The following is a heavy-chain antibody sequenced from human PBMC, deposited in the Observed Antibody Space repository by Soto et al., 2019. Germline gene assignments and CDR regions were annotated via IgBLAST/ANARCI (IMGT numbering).Heavy chain of an antibody. CDR2: MWYDGSNK. V-gene: IGHV3-33*01. CDR1: GFTFSSYG. CDR3: ARDYDSSGYSPPLFDY. J-gene: IGHJ4*02. Sequence: PGGSLRLSCAASGFTFSSYGMHWVRQAPGKGLEWVAVMWYDGSNKYYADSVKGRFTISRDNSKNTLYLQMNSLRAEDTAVYYCARDYDSSGYSPPLFDYWGQGTLVTVSS. D-gene: IGHD3-22*01.